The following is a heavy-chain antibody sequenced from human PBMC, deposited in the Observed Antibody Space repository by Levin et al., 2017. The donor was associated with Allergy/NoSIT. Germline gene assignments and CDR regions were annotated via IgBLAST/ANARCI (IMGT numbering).Heavy chain of an antibody. V-gene: IGHV3-48*04. D-gene: IGHD1-26*01. Sequence: GGSLRRSCAAAGFTVSSYAMNWVRQAPGKGLEWVSYLSATSARIDYAESVRGRFTSSRDNARNSLHLQMNNLIVEDTAVYYCVRDLSYGQVYYTYFDYWGQGTPVTVSS. CDR1: GFTVSSYA. J-gene: IGHJ4*02. CDR3: VRDLSYGQVYYTYFDY. CDR2: LSATSARI.